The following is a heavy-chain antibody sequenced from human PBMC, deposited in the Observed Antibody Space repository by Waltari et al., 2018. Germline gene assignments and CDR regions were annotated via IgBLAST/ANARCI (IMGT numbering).Heavy chain of an antibody. CDR3: VRDLYGRDDV. V-gene: IGHV3-74*01. CDR1: GFTFSTFW. CDR2: IKPDGTST. Sequence: EVQLVESGGGLVHPGGSLRLSCEASGFTFSTFWMHWVRHLPGKGLVWVSHIKPDGTSTDYGDSVEGRFTISRDNAKNTLYLQMNSLRAEDTAIYYCVRDLYGRDDVWGQGTMVTASS. D-gene: IGHD3-10*01. J-gene: IGHJ3*01.